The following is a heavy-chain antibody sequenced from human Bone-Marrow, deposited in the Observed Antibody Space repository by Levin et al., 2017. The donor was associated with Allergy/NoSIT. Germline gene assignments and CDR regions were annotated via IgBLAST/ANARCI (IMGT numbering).Heavy chain of an antibody. D-gene: IGHD5-12*01. CDR1: GFTFSNYA. V-gene: IGHV3-23*01. J-gene: IGHJ4*02. CDR2: ISGSGGET. Sequence: GGSLRLSCEASGFTFSNYALGWVRQAPGKGPEWVSTISGSGGETYYADSVKGRFTMSRDNSKDTLYLQMNSLRAEDTAVYYCAKEAGYTSSFDSWGQGTLVTVSS. CDR3: AKEAGYTSSFDS.